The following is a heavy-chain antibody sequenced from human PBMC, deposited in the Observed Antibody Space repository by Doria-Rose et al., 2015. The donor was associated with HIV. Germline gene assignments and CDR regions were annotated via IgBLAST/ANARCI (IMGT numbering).Heavy chain of an antibody. CDR3: ARIKSSRWYHKYYFDF. Sequence: QITLKESGPVLVKPTETLTLTCTVSGVSLSSPGMGVSWIRQPPGKALEWLANIFSDSERSYKTSLKSRLTISRGTAKSQVVLTITDMYPVDTATYYCARIKSSRWYHKYYFDFWGQGTLVIVSA. D-gene: IGHD6-13*01. V-gene: IGHV2-26*01. J-gene: IGHJ4*02. CDR1: GVSLSSPGMG. CDR2: IFSDSER.